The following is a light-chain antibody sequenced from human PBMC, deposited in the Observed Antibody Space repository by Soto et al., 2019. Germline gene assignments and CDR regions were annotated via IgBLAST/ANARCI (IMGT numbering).Light chain of an antibody. J-gene: IGKJ1*01. V-gene: IGKV3-11*01. CDR1: QSVTRF. CDR2: DTS. CDR3: QQLSYWPPDWT. Sequence: EIVLTQSPATLSLSPGERATLSCRASQSVTRFLAWYQQKPGQAPRLLIYDTSNRATDIPARFSGSGSGTDFTLTISSLEPEDFAVYYCQQLSYWPPDWTFGQGTKVEIK.